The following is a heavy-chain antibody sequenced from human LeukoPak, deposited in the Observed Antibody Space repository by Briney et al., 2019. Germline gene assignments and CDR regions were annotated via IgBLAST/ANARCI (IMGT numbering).Heavy chain of an antibody. Sequence: GRSLRLSCTASGFTFGDYGMSWVRQAPGKGLEWVGFIRSKAYGGTAEYAASVKGRFTISRDDSKSIAYLQMNSLKTEDTAVYYCTRDQTPYYWGQGTLVTVSS. CDR3: TRDQTPYY. CDR1: GFTFGDYG. V-gene: IGHV3-49*04. J-gene: IGHJ4*02. CDR2: IRSKAYGGTA.